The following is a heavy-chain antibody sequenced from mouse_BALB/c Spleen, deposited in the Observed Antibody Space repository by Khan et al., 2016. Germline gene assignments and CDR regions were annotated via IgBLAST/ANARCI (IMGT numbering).Heavy chain of an antibody. CDR1: GFTFSDYY. CDR2: ISDGGRYT. J-gene: IGHJ4*01. Sequence: EVELVESGGGLVKPGGSLKLSCAASGFTFSDYYMYWVRQTPEKRLEWVATISDGGRYTYYPDSVKGRFTISRDNAKNNLYLQMSSLKSEDTAMXSCVRDKGQLGLGGGIDYWGQGTSVTVSS. V-gene: IGHV5-4*02. CDR3: VRDKGQLGLGGGIDY. D-gene: IGHD3-1*01.